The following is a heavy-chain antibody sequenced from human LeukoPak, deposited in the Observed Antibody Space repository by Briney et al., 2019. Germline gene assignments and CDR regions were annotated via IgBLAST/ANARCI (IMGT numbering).Heavy chain of an antibody. CDR3: AKEKNWKHGLARGLFDY. V-gene: IGHV3-23*01. Sequence: PGGSLRLSCAASGFTFSSYAMSWVRQAPGKGLEWVSAISGSGGSTYYADSVKGRFTISRDNSKNTLYLQMNSLRAEDTAVYYCAKEKNWKHGLARGLFDYWGQGTLVTVSS. CDR2: ISGSGGST. CDR1: GFTFSSYA. J-gene: IGHJ4*02. D-gene: IGHD1-1*01.